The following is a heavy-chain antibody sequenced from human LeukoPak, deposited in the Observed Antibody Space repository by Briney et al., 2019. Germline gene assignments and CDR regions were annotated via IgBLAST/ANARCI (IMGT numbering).Heavy chain of an antibody. CDR2: ISGSGGST. J-gene: IGHJ4*02. CDR1: GFTFSSYA. Sequence: PGGSLRLSCAASGFTFSSYAMSWVRQAPGKGLEWVTAISGSGGSTYYADSVKGRFAISRDNSKNTLYLQMNSPRAEDTAVYYCAKDSWGLYGGLYYFDYWGQGTLVTVSS. V-gene: IGHV3-23*01. CDR3: AKDSWGLYGGLYYFDY. D-gene: IGHD4/OR15-4a*01.